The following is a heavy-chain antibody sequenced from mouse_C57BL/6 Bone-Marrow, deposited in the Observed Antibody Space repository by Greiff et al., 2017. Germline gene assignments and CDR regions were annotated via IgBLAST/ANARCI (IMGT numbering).Heavy chain of an antibody. Sequence: EVKLVESGGGLVKPGGSLKLSCAASGFTFSSYAMSWVRQTPEKRLEWVAPISDGGSYTYYPDNVKGRFTISRENAKNKLYLQMSHLKSEDTAMYYCARDEVVPYYYAMDDWGKGTSVTVSS. CDR3: ARDEVVPYYYAMDD. V-gene: IGHV5-4*01. D-gene: IGHD1-1*01. CDR1: GFTFSSYA. CDR2: ISDGGSYT. J-gene: IGHJ4*01.